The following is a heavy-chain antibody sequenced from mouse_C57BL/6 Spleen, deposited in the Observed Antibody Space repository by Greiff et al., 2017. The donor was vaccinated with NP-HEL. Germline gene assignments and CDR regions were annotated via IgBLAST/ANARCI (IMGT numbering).Heavy chain of an antibody. CDR2: IYPGDGDT. D-gene: IGHD3-2*02. V-gene: IGHV1-82*01. Sequence: VKLLEPGPELVKPGASVKISCKASGYAFSSSWMNWVKQRPGKGLEWIGRIYPGDGDTNYNRKFKGKATLTADKSSSTAYMQLSSLTSEDSAVYFCARTGSSSFVLMDYWGQGTLVTVS. CDR1: GYAFSSSW. CDR3: ARTGSSSFVLMDY. J-gene: IGHJ4*01.